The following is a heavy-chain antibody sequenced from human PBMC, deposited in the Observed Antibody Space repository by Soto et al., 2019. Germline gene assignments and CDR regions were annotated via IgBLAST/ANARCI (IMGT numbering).Heavy chain of an antibody. CDR3: ASSHLRYCSGGSCYTIFDY. D-gene: IGHD2-15*01. V-gene: IGHV4-59*01. CDR1: GGSISSYY. J-gene: IGHJ4*02. Sequence: QVQLQESGPGLVKPSETLSLTCTVSGGSISSYYWSWIRQPPEKGLEWIGYIYYSGSTNYNPSLKSRVTISVDTSKNQFSLKLSSVTAADTAVYYCASSHLRYCSGGSCYTIFDYWGQGTLVTVSS. CDR2: IYYSGST.